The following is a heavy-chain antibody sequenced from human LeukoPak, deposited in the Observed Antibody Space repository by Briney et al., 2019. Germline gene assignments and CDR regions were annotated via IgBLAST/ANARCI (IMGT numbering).Heavy chain of an antibody. CDR3: ARGGGEIVVVPAAPSGMDV. CDR2: IYHSGST. Sequence: SGTLSLTCAVSGGSISSSTWWSWVRQPPGKGLEWIGEIYHSGSTNYNPSLKSRVTISVDTSKNQSSLKLSSVTAADTAVYYCARGGGEIVVVPAAPSGMDVWGQGTTVTVSS. CDR1: GGSISSSTW. V-gene: IGHV4-4*02. D-gene: IGHD2-2*01. J-gene: IGHJ6*02.